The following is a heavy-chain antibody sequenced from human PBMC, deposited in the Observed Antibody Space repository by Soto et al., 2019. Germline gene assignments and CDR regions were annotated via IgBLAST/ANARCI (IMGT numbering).Heavy chain of an antibody. CDR3: ARDVI. CDR1: GFSFSSFW. V-gene: IGHV3-7*05. CDR2: IKEDGSEK. J-gene: IGHJ4*02. Sequence: EVQLVESGGGLVQPGGSQRLSCAASGFSFSSFWMSWVRQAPGKGLEWVAAIKEDGSEKNYVDSVRGRFTISRDNAKNSLYLQMNSLRADDTVVYYCARDVIWGQGSLVTVSS.